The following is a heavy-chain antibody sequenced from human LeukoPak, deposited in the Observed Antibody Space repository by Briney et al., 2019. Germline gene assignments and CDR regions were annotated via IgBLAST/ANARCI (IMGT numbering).Heavy chain of an antibody. D-gene: IGHD1-20*01. CDR1: GYTFAAYY. V-gene: IGHV1-2*02. Sequence: ASVKVSCKASGYTFAAYYMHWVRQAPGQGLEWMGWTNPNSGGTNYAQKFQGRVTMTRDASISSAYMELSRLRSDDTAVYYCARDGDITDSCSFDPWGQGTLVTVSS. J-gene: IGHJ5*02. CDR3: ARDGDITDSCSFDP. CDR2: TNPNSGGT.